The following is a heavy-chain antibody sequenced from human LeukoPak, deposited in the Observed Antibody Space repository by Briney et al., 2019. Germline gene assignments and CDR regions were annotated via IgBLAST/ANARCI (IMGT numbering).Heavy chain of an antibody. CDR2: IIPILGIA. CDR3: ARGNYDSSGYYLNAFDI. V-gene: IGHV1-69*04. J-gene: IGHJ3*02. Sequence: SVKVSCKASGGTFSSYAISWVRQAPGQGLEWMGRIIPILGIANYAQKFQGRVTITADKSTSTAYMELSRLRSDDTAVYYCARGNYDSSGYYLNAFDIWGQGTMVTVSS. D-gene: IGHD3-22*01. CDR1: GGTFSSYA.